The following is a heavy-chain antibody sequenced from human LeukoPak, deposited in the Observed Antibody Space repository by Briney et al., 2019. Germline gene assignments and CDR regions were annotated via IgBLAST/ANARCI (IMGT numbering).Heavy chain of an antibody. Sequence: SETLSLTCTVSGGSISSSSYYWGWIRQPPGKGLEWIGSIYYSGSTYYNPSLKSRVTISVDTSKNQFSLKLSSVTAADTAVYYCARDVARIVATSQDAFDIWGQGTMVTVSS. J-gene: IGHJ3*02. CDR1: GGSISSSSYY. CDR2: IYYSGST. D-gene: IGHD5-12*01. CDR3: ARDVARIVATSQDAFDI. V-gene: IGHV4-39*07.